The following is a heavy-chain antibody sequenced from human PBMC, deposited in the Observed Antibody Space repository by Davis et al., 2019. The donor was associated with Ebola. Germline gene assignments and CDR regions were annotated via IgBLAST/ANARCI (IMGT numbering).Heavy chain of an antibody. J-gene: IGHJ4*02. CDR2: IYYSGST. D-gene: IGHD3-3*02. CDR3: ASDLA. V-gene: IGHV4-59*08. CDR1: GGSISSYY. Sequence: MPGGSLRLSCTVSGGSISSYYWSWIRQPPGKGLEWIGYIYYSGSTNYNPSLKSRVTISVDTSKNQFSLKLSSVTAADTAVYYCASDLAWGQGTLVTVTS.